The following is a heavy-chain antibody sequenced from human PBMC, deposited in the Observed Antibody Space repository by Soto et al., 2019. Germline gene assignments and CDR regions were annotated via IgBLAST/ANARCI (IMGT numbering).Heavy chain of an antibody. CDR1: GFTFSSYS. Sequence: GESLKISCAASGFTFSSYSMNWVRQAPGKGLEWVSSISSSSSYIYYADSVKGRFTISRDNAKNSLYLQMNSLRAEDTAVYYCARDLGGSYRYFDYWGQGTLVTVSS. V-gene: IGHV3-21*01. CDR3: ARDLGGSYRYFDY. D-gene: IGHD1-26*01. CDR2: ISSSSSYI. J-gene: IGHJ4*02.